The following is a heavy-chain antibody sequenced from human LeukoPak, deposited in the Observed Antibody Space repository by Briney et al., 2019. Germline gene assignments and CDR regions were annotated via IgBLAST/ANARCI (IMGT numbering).Heavy chain of an antibody. V-gene: IGHV3-30-3*01. J-gene: IGHJ4*02. Sequence: AGGSLRLSCAASGFTFSRYVMHWVRQAPGKGLEWVAVISYDGSGIYYADSVKGRFTISRDNSKNTVYLQMNSLRAEDTAVYYCARDLEGITVAGAFDYWGQGTLVTVSS. CDR1: GFTFSRYV. CDR3: ARDLEGITVAGAFDY. D-gene: IGHD6-19*01. CDR2: ISYDGSGI.